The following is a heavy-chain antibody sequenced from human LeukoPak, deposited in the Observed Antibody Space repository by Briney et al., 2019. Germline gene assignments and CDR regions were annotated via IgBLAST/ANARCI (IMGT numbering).Heavy chain of an antibody. CDR1: GFIFSSYA. CDR3: VKDIWYGSGNYQFDS. J-gene: IGHJ4*02. Sequence: GGSLRLSCSASGFIFSSYAMHWVRQAPGKGLEYVAGISSNGGSSYYTDSVKGRFTICRDNHKNTLYLQMSNLGAEDTAVYYCVKDIWYGSGNYQFDSWGQGTLVTVSS. D-gene: IGHD3-10*01. CDR2: ISSNGGSS. V-gene: IGHV3-64D*06.